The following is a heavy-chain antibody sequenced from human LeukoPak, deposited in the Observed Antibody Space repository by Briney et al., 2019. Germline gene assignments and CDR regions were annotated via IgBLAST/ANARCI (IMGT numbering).Heavy chain of an antibody. J-gene: IGHJ3*02. Sequence: HPGRSLRLSCAASGFTFSSYGMHWVRQAPGKGLEWVAFIRYDGSNKYYADSVKGRFTISRDNSKNTLYLQMNSLRAEDTAVYYCAKDRRITIFGVIIMRGRAFDIWGQGTMVTVSS. V-gene: IGHV3-30*02. CDR2: IRYDGSNK. CDR1: GFTFSSYG. CDR3: AKDRRITIFGVIIMRGRAFDI. D-gene: IGHD3-3*01.